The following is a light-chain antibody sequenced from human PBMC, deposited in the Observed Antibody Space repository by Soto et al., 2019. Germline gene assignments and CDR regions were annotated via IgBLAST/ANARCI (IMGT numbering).Light chain of an antibody. V-gene: IGKV3-20*01. J-gene: IGKJ4*01. Sequence: EIVLTQSPGTLSLSPGERATLSCRSSQSVSSSYLAWYQQKPGQAPRLLIYGASTRAAGIPARFSGSGSGTEFTLTISSLQSEDVAAYYCQKYNSAPLTFGGGTKVDIK. CDR2: GAS. CDR3: QKYNSAPLT. CDR1: QSVSSSY.